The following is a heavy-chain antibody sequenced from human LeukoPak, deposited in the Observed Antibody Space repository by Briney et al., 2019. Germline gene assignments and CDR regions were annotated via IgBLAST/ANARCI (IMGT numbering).Heavy chain of an antibody. CDR2: INHSGST. CDR3: ASWPIAVAGLYHFDY. CDR1: GGSFSGYY. D-gene: IGHD6-19*01. J-gene: IGHJ4*02. Sequence: SETLSLTCAVYGGSFSGYYWSWIRQPPGKGLEWIGEINHSGSTNYNPSLKSRVTISVDTSKNQFSLKLSSVTAADTAVYYCASWPIAVAGLYHFDYWGQGTLVTVSS. V-gene: IGHV4-34*01.